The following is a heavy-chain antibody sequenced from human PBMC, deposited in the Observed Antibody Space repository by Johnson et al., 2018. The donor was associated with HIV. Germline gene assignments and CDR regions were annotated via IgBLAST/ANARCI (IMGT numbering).Heavy chain of an antibody. D-gene: IGHD2-15*01. CDR2: IYSGGST. J-gene: IGHJ3*02. CDR3: ARGSRYTYVNEYALLLHAFDI. V-gene: IGHV3-66*01. Sequence: VQLVESGGGLVQPGGSLRLSCAASGFTVSSNYMSWVRQAPGKGLEWVSVIYSGGSTYYADSVKGRFTISRDNSKNTLYLQMNSLRAEDQAFYYCARGSRYTYVNEYALLLHAFDIWGQGTMVTVSS. CDR1: GFTVSSNY.